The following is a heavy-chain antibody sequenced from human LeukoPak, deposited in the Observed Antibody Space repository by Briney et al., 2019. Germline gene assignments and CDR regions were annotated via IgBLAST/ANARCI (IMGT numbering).Heavy chain of an antibody. Sequence: PSETLSLTCTVSGGSISSYYWSWIRQPAGKGLEWIGRIYTSGSTNYSPSLKSRVTMSVDTSKNQFSLKLSSVTAADTAVYYCASRKRGDSSGYYQDWYFDLWGRGILVTVSS. D-gene: IGHD3-22*01. V-gene: IGHV4-4*07. J-gene: IGHJ2*01. CDR3: ASRKRGDSSGYYQDWYFDL. CDR1: GGSISSYY. CDR2: IYTSGST.